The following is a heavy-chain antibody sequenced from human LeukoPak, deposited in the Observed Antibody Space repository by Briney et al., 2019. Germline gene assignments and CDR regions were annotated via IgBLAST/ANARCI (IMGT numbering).Heavy chain of an antibody. V-gene: IGHV1-3*01. CDR3: ARDVLINDYDFWSGYFNYYYYYYGMDV. CDR2: INAGNGNT. CDR1: GYTFTSYA. Sequence: GASVKVSCKASGYTFTSYAMHWVRQAPGQRLEWMGWINAGNGNTKCSQKFQGRVTITRDTSASTAYMELSSLRSEDTAVYYCARDVLINDYDFWSGYFNYYYYYYGMDVWGQGTTVTVSS. D-gene: IGHD3-3*01. J-gene: IGHJ6*02.